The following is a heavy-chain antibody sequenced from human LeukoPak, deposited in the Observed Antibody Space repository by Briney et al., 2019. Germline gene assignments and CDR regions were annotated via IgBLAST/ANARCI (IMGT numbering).Heavy chain of an antibody. J-gene: IGHJ4*02. CDR3: TTIRPDF. Sequence: GGSLRLSCAASGFSFSTYWLHWVRQDPGKGLVWVSRIKDDGTTHYADSVKGRFTISRDNAKNTLYLQMNSLRAEDTGVYYCTTIRPDFWDRATLVTVSS. CDR1: GFSFSTYW. D-gene: IGHD5-12*01. V-gene: IGHV3-74*01. CDR2: IKDDGTT.